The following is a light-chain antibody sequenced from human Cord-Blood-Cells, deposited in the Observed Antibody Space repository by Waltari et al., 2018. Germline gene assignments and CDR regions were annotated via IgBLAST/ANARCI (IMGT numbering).Light chain of an antibody. Sequence: SYDLTQPLSVSVALGQTARITCRGNNIGSKNVHWSQQKPGQAPVLVIYRESNRPPGIPEQFSGSNSGNAATLTISRAQAGDEADYYCQVWDSSTVVFGGGTKLTVL. V-gene: IGLV3-9*01. CDR1: NIGSKN. J-gene: IGLJ2*01. CDR2: RES. CDR3: QVWDSSTVV.